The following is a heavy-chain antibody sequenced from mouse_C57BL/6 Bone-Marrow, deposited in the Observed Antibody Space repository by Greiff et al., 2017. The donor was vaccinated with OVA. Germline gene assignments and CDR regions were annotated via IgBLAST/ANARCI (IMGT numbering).Heavy chain of an antibody. V-gene: IGHV1-5*01. Sequence: VQLQQSGTVLARPGASVKMSCKTSGYTFTSYWMHWVKQRPGQGLEWIGAIYPGNRDTSYNQKFKGKAKLTAVTYASTAYMELSSLTNEDSAVYYCTSTTVVATKNYAMDYWGQGTSVTVSS. CDR1: GYTFTSYW. J-gene: IGHJ4*01. D-gene: IGHD1-1*01. CDR3: TSTTVVATKNYAMDY. CDR2: IYPGNRDT.